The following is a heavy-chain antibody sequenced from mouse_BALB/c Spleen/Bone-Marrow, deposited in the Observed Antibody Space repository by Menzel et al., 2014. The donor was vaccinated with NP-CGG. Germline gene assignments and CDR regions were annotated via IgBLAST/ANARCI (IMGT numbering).Heavy chain of an antibody. D-gene: IGHD2-4*01. J-gene: IGHJ3*01. CDR2: ISSGGYCS. CDR1: GFTFSNYD. Sequence: EVQLQQSGGDLVKPGGSLKLSCAASGFTFSNYDMSWGRQTPEKRLEWVATISSGGYCSYYPDSVKGRFTISRDNAKNTLYLQMSSLRSEDTAMYYCAAGDYGAWFACWGQGTLVTVSA. CDR3: AAGDYGAWFAC. V-gene: IGHV5-9-3*01.